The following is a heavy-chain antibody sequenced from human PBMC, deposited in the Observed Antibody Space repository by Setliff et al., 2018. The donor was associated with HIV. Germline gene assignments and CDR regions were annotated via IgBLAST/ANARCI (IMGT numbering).Heavy chain of an antibody. CDR3: ARRMECSGGSCYSVQAGAFDI. J-gene: IGHJ3*02. D-gene: IGHD2-15*01. Sequence: GASVKVSCKASGFTFNHYALSWVRQAPGQRPEWMGGTIPMSDIPNYAQNFQGRVTITADHSTTTTYMELSSLSSEDTAVYYCARRMECSGGSCYSVQAGAFDIWGQGTMVTVS. V-gene: IGHV1-69*10. CDR2: TIPMSDIP. CDR1: GFTFNHYA.